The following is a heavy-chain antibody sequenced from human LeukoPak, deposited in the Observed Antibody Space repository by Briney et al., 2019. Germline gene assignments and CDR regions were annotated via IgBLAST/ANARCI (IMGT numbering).Heavy chain of an antibody. D-gene: IGHD1-14*01. Sequence: SETLSLTCTVSGGSISSYYWSWIRQPPGKGLEWIGYIYYSGSTNYNPSLKSRVTISVDTSKNQFSLKLSSVTAADTAVYYCARHRWYSTDAFDIWGQGTMVTVSS. CDR1: GGSISSYY. CDR3: ARHRWYSTDAFDI. J-gene: IGHJ3*02. CDR2: IYYSGST. V-gene: IGHV4-59*08.